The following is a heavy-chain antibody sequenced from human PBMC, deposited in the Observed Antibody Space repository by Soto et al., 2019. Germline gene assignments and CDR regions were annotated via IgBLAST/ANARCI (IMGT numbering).Heavy chain of an antibody. V-gene: IGHV1-18*01. Sequence: GSGRVSCPTSCYPFSNYGITWVRQAPGQPLEWLGWISLYSDGTNYAQKFQGRVSMTTDTSTTTAYMELRSLRSDDTAVYYCARVVPGAKAWFGPWGQGNLVTGSS. CDR3: ARVVPGAKAWFGP. D-gene: IGHD2-2*01. CDR2: ISLYSDGT. CDR1: CYPFSNYG. J-gene: IGHJ5*02.